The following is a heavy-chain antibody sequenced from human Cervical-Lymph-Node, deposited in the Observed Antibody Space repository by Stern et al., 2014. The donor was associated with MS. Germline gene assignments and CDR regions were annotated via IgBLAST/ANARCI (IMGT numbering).Heavy chain of an antibody. V-gene: IGHV3-33*01. CDR2: AWYDGSTA. Sequence: DQLVESGGGVVQPGTSLRLSCAASGFTFSSYGMHWVRQAPGKGLEWVALAWYDGSTAYYTNSVKGRFTISRDNSKNTLSLQMSSLTAEDTAVYYCARGHIPYAYNYLFDYWGQGTLVTVSS. CDR3: ARGHIPYAYNYLFDY. CDR1: GFTFSSYG. D-gene: IGHD5-24*01. J-gene: IGHJ4*02.